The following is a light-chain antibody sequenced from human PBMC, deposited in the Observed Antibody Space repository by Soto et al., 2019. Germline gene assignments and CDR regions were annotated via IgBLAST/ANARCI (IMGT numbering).Light chain of an antibody. V-gene: IGLV2-8*01. Sequence: QSALTQPPSASGSPGQSVTISCTGTSSDVGGYNYVSWYQQHPGKAPKLMIYEVSKRPSGVPDRFSGSKSGNTASLTVSGRQAEDEADYYCSSYAGSNLWVFGGGTKLTVL. J-gene: IGLJ3*02. CDR3: SSYAGSNLWV. CDR1: SSDVGGYNY. CDR2: EVS.